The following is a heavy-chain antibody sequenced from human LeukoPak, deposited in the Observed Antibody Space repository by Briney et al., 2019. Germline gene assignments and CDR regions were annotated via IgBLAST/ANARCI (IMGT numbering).Heavy chain of an antibody. CDR2: IYHSGST. J-gene: IGHJ1*01. V-gene: IGHV4-38-2*01. D-gene: IGHD2-15*01. Sequence: PSETLCLPYAVSGYSISSGYYWGWIRQPPGKGLEWIANIYHSGSTYYNPFLKSPVAMSVDPSKNQFSLKLSSVTAADTAVYYCAKTSRYCSGGSCYYPYFHHWGQGTLGTLSS. CDR3: AKTSRYCSGGSCYYPYFHH. CDR1: GYSISSGYY.